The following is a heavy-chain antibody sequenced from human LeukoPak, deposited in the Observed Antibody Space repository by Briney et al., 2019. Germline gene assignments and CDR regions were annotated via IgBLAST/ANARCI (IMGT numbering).Heavy chain of an antibody. J-gene: IGHJ3*02. CDR1: GFTFGDYA. V-gene: IGHV3-48*01. CDR3: ARDRGMTRAAFDI. Sequence: GGSLRLSCTASGFTFGDYAMSWVRQAPGKGLEWVSYISSSSSTIYYADSVKGRFTISRDNAKNSLYLQMNSLRAEDTAVYYCARDRGMTRAAFDIWGQGTMVTVSS. CDR2: ISSSSSTI. D-gene: IGHD4-11*01.